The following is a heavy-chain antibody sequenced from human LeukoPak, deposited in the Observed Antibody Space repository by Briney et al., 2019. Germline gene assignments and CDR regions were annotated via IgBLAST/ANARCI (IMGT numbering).Heavy chain of an antibody. Sequence: GASVKVSCKASGYTFTNYYVHWVRQAPGQGLEWMGIINPSDDDTSYAQKFQGRVTITADESTSTAYMELSSLRSEDTAVYYCARASIAAPSTYWGQGTLVTVSS. CDR1: GYTFTNYY. D-gene: IGHD6-13*01. CDR2: INPSDDDT. CDR3: ARASIAAPSTY. V-gene: IGHV1-46*01. J-gene: IGHJ4*02.